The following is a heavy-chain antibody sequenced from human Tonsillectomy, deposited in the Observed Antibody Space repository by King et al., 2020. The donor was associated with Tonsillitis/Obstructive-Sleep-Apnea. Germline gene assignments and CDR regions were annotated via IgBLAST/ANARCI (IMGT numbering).Heavy chain of an antibody. Sequence: VQLVQSGAEVKKPGASVKVSCKASGYTFTGYYMYWVRQAPGQGLEWMGRINPNSGGTNYAQKFQGRVTMTRDTSISTAYMELSRLRSDDMAVYYCARVPYCTGGVCYSEGLYFDYWGQGTLVTVSS. CDR1: GYTFTGYY. J-gene: IGHJ4*02. CDR3: ARVPYCTGGVCYSEGLYFDY. D-gene: IGHD2-8*02. V-gene: IGHV1-2*06. CDR2: INPNSGGT.